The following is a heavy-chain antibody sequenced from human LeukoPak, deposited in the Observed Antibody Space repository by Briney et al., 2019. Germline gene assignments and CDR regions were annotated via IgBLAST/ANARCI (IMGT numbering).Heavy chain of an antibody. D-gene: IGHD2-2*02. CDR1: GFTFSSYS. Sequence: GGSLRLSCAASGFTFSSYSMNWVRQAPGKGLEWVSYISSSSSTIYYADSVKGRFTISRDNAKNSLYLQMNSLRAEDTAVYYCARGLCSSTSCYTSYYYYYMDVWGKGATVTVSS. V-gene: IGHV3-48*04. CDR3: ARGLCSSTSCYTSYYYYYMDV. J-gene: IGHJ6*03. CDR2: ISSSSSTI.